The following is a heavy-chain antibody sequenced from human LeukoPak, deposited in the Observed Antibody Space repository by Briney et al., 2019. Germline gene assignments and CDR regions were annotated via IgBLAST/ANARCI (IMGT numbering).Heavy chain of an antibody. CDR1: GFTVTSSA. Sequence: SVKVSCKASGFTVTSSAMQWVRQARGQRLEWIGWIVVGSGNTNYAQKFQERVTITRDMSTSTAYMELSSLRSEDTAVYYCAVFSLREGMDVWGQGTTVTVSS. J-gene: IGHJ6*02. CDR3: AVFSLREGMDV. CDR2: IVVGSGNT. V-gene: IGHV1-58*02.